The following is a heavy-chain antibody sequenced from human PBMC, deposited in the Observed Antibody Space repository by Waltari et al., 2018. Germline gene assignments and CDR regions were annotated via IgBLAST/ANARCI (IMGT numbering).Heavy chain of an antibody. CDR2: ISSSGSTI. D-gene: IGHD5-12*01. V-gene: IGHV3-48*03. J-gene: IGHJ4*02. CDR1: GFTFSSYE. CDR3: ARDFGRGYDLDY. Sequence: EVQLVESGGGLVQPGGSLRLSCAASGFTFSSYELNWVRQAPGKGLEWVSYISSSGSTIYYADSVKGRFTISRDNAKNSLYLQMNSLRAEDTAVYYCARDFGRGYDLDYWGQGTLVTVSS.